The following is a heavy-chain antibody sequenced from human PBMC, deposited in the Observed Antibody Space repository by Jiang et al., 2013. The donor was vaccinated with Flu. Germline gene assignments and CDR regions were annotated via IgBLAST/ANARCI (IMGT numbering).Heavy chain of an antibody. V-gene: IGHV4-59*08. D-gene: IGHD2/OR15-2a*01. CDR2: ISHSGTT. CDR3: ARHFPIFYWYFDL. CDR1: GGSLSRYY. Sequence: ETLSLTCTVSGGSLSRYYWSWIRQTPGKGLEWIGYISHSGTTLYNPSLKSRVIISLDASKNQFSLRLSSMTASDAAVYYCARHFPIFYWYFDLWGPWQPGHCL. J-gene: IGHJ2*01.